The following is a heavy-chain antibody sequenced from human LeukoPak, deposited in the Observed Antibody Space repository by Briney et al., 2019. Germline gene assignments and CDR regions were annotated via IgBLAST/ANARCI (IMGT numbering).Heavy chain of an antibody. Sequence: SETLSLTCTVSGGSISSYYWSWIRQPPGKGLEWIGYIYYSGSTNYNPSLKSRVTISVDTSRNQFSLKLSSVTAADTAVYYCARGVSDSSGYYYKYYFDYWGQGTLVTVSS. CDR1: GGSISSYY. J-gene: IGHJ4*02. D-gene: IGHD3-22*01. CDR2: IYYSGST. V-gene: IGHV4-59*01. CDR3: ARGVSDSSGYYYKYYFDY.